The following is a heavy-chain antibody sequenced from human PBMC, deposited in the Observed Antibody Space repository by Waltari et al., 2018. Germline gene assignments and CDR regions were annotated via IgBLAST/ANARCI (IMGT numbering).Heavy chain of an antibody. Sequence: EVQLVESGGGLVQPGGSLRLSCAVSGFTFSDYWMSWVRQAPGKGLEWVANIKEYGSVTNYVDSGKGRFTISRDNARNSLFLQMNSLRDEDTAIYYCARASSSSSYDAWGQGTLVTVSS. V-gene: IGHV3-7*04. D-gene: IGHD6-6*01. J-gene: IGHJ5*02. CDR3: ARASSSSSYDA. CDR2: IKEYGSVT. CDR1: GFTFSDYW.